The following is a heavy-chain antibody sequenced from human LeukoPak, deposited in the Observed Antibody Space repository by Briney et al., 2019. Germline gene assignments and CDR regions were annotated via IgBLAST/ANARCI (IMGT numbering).Heavy chain of an antibody. CDR2: IYYSGST. J-gene: IGHJ3*02. V-gene: IGHV4-59*01. CDR1: GGSFSYYY. CDR3: ARALLYKSGAFDI. Sequence: SETLSLTCAVYGGSFSYYYWSWIRQPPGKGLEWIGYIYYSGSTNYNPSLKSRVTISVDTSKNQFSLKLSSVTAADTAVYYCARALLYKSGAFDIWGQGTMVTVSS. D-gene: IGHD2-2*02.